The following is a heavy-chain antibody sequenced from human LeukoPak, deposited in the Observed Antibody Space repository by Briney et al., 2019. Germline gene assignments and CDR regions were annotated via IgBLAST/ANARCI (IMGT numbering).Heavy chain of an antibody. CDR1: GYTFTGYY. V-gene: IGHV1-2*02. Sequence: GASVKVSCKASGYTFTGYYMDWVRQAPGQGLEWMGWINPNSGGTNYAQKFQGRVTMTRDTSIGTAYMELSRLRSDDTAVYYCARDLGYSSSWPPRRYFDYWGQGTLVTVSS. CDR3: ARDLGYSSSWPPRRYFDY. D-gene: IGHD6-13*01. CDR2: INPNSGGT. J-gene: IGHJ4*02.